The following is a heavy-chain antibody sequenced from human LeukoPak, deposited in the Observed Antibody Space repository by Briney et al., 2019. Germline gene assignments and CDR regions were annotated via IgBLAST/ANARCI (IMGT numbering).Heavy chain of an antibody. CDR3: ARGSANTIFGVVFSGDYYYYYMDV. D-gene: IGHD3-3*01. V-gene: IGHV1-18*01. CDR1: GYTFTSYG. J-gene: IGHJ6*03. CDR2: ISAYNGNT. Sequence: GASVKVSCKASGYTFTSYGISWARQAPGQGLERMGWISAYNGNTNYAQKLQGRVTMTTDTSTSTAYMELRSLRSDDTAVYYCARGSANTIFGVVFSGDYYYYYMDVWGKGTTVTVSS.